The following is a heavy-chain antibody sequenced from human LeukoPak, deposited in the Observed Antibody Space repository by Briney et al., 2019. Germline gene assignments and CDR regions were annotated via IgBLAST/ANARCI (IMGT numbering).Heavy chain of an antibody. D-gene: IGHD6-13*01. CDR1: GGSISSYY. V-gene: IGHV4-4*07. J-gene: IGHJ1*01. CDR3: ARDRIAAAGEEYFQL. Sequence: SETLSLTCTVSGGSISSYYWSWIRQPAGKGLEWIGRIYTSGSTNYNPSLKSRVTISVDKSKNQFSLKLSSVTAADTAVYYCARDRIAAAGEEYFQLWGQGTLVTVSS. CDR2: IYTSGST.